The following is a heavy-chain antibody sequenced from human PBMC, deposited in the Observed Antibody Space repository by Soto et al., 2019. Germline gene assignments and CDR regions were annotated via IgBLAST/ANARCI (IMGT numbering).Heavy chain of an antibody. D-gene: IGHD3-22*01. CDR3: ARNGRGLILDKNYYYGMDV. CDR1: GGSISSSSYY. V-gene: IGHV4-39*01. Sequence: SETLSLTCTVSGGSISSSSYYWGWIRQPPGKGLEWIGSIYYSGSTYYNPSLKSRVTISVDTSKNQFSLKLSSVTAADTAVYYCARNGRGLILDKNYYYGMDVWGQGTTVTVS. CDR2: IYYSGST. J-gene: IGHJ6*02.